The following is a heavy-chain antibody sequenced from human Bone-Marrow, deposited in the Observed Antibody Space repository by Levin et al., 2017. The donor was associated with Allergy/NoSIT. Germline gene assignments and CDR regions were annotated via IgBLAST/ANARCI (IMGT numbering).Heavy chain of an antibody. V-gene: IGHV4-61*02. Sequence: SQTLSLTCSVSGGSISSGRYYFTWVRQSAGKGLEWIWRIYTTGSTNYNPSLESLVTISRDTFKKEVYLTLSSVTAADTAVYYCARDRLASLYYYSMDVWGRGTTVIVSS. CDR2: IYTTGST. CDR3: ARDRLASLYYYSMDV. CDR1: GGSISSGRYY. J-gene: IGHJ6*03.